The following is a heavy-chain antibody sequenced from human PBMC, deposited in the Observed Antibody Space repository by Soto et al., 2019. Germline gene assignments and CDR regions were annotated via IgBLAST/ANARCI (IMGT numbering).Heavy chain of an antibody. CDR2: VGNSGNLI. V-gene: IGHV3-48*01. CDR1: GFTFSSYS. D-gene: IGHD6-13*01. Sequence: GGSLRLSCVASGFTFSSYSMNWVRQAPGKGLEWVSYVGNSGNLIYYADSVKGRFTISRDNAKNSLYLQMNSLRAEDTSVYYCARDHWYVLDFSGQGSMVIVSS. J-gene: IGHJ3*01. CDR3: ARDHWYVLDF.